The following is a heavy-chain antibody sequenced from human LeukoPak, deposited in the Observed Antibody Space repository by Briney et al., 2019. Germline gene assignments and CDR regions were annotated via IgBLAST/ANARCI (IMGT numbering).Heavy chain of an antibody. CDR3: ARDIVGATYFDY. J-gene: IGHJ4*02. CDR1: GGSISSYY. CDR2: IYYSGST. D-gene: IGHD1-26*01. Sequence: PSETLSLTCTVSGGSISSYYWSWIRQPPGKGLEWIGYIYYSGSTNYNPSLKGRVTISVDTSKNQFSLKLSSVTAADTAVYYCARDIVGATYFDYWGQGTLVTVSS. V-gene: IGHV4-59*01.